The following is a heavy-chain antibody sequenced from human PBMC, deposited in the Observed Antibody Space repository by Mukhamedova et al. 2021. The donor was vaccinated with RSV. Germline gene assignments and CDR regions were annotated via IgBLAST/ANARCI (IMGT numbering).Heavy chain of an antibody. CDR2: LRTTGST. CDR3: AREAGLGWYHD. V-gene: IGHV4-61*02. Sequence: GKTLEWIGRLRTTGSTDYNPSLESRVTISADTSKNLFSLHLTSVTAADTAVYFCAREAGLGWYHDWGQGTLVTVSS. J-gene: IGHJ4*02. D-gene: IGHD4-23*01.